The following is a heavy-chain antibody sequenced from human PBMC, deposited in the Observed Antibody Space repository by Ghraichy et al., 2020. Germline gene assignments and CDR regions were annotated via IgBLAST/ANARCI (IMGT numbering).Heavy chain of an antibody. CDR1: GYTFTSYY. Sequence: ASVKVSCKASGYTFTSYYMHWVRQAPGQGLEWMGIINPSGGSTSYAQKFQGRVTMTRDTSTSTVYMELSSLRSEDTAVYYCARDPSADIAAAGSFDLWGRGTLVTVSS. V-gene: IGHV1-46*01. J-gene: IGHJ2*01. CDR3: ARDPSADIAAAGSFDL. CDR2: INPSGGST. D-gene: IGHD6-13*01.